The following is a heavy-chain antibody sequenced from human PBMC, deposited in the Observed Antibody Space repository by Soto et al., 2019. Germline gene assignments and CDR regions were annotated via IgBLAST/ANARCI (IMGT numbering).Heavy chain of an antibody. D-gene: IGHD2-15*01. J-gene: IGHJ4*02. Sequence: EVQLVESGGGLVQPGGSLRLSCAASGFTLSNYWMTWVRQAPGKGLEWVANIKQEGSEKNYVDSVRGRFTISRDNAQNSRYLQMNSLRADDTAVYYCARGQGCPDYWGQGTLVTVSS. CDR3: ARGQGCPDY. CDR2: IKQEGSEK. CDR1: GFTLSNYW. V-gene: IGHV3-7*01.